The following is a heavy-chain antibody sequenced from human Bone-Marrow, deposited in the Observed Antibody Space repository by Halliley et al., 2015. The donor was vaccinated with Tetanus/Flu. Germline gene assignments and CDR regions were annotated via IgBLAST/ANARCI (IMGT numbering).Heavy chain of an antibody. CDR3: ARGNGWYGFDS. CDR2: INQDGSAK. Sequence: LGWVANINQDGSAKYHVDSVKGRFTISRDNAKNSLFLQMSGLRVDDTALYYCARGNGWYGFDSWGQGTLVTVSS. D-gene: IGHD6-19*01. V-gene: IGHV3-7*04. J-gene: IGHJ4*02.